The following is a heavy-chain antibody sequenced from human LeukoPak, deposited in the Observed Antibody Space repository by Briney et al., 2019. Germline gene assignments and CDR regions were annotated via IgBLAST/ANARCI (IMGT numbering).Heavy chain of an antibody. D-gene: IGHD3-22*01. V-gene: IGHV1-69*13. CDR3: ARDHYYYDSSGYPNDAFDI. CDR1: GGTFISYA. CDR2: IIPIFGTA. Sequence: SVKVSCKASGGTFISYAISWVRQAPGQGLEWMGGIIPIFGTANYAQKFQGRVTITADESTSTAYMELSSLRSEDTAVYYCARDHYYYDSSGYPNDAFDIWGQGTMVTVSS. J-gene: IGHJ3*02.